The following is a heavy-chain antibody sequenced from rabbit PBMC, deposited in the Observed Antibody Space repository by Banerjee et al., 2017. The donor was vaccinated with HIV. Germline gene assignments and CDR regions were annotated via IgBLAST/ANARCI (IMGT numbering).Heavy chain of an antibody. CDR3: ARGYGGYGWTTRLAL. V-gene: IGHV1S45*01. J-gene: IGHJ3*01. D-gene: IGHD6-1*01. CDR2: IYTGSSGST. CDR1: GFSLSSYD. Sequence: QEQLVESGGGLVKPGASLTLTCTVSGFSLSSYDMCWVRQAPGKGLEWIGCIYTGSSGSTYYATWAKGRFTISKTSSTSVTLQMTSLTAADTATYFCARGYGGYGWTTRLALWGPGTLVTVS.